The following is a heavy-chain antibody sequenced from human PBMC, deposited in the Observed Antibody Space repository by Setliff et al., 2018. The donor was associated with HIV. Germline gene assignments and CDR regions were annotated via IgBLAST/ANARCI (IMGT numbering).Heavy chain of an antibody. V-gene: IGHV2-5*02. CDR1: GFSLSATSMG. CDR3: AREIAAPQGFDY. Sequence: SGPTLVNPTQTLTLTCTFSGFSLSATSMGVGWVRQPPGKALEWLALIYWDDDKRYSPSLESRLTITKDTSKNQVVLTMTNMDPVDTATYYCAREIAAPQGFDYWGQGTLVTVSS. CDR2: IYWDDDK. D-gene: IGHD6-25*01. J-gene: IGHJ4*02.